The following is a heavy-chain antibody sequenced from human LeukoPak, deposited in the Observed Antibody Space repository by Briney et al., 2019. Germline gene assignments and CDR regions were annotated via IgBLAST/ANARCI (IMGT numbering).Heavy chain of an antibody. CDR2: ISSSSSYI. Sequence: PGGSLRLSCAASGFTFSSYSMNWVRQAPGKGLEWVSSISSSSSYIYYADSVKGRFTISRDNAKNSLYLQMNSLRAEDTAVYYCARHQGYCSSTSCYAGYFDYWGQGTLVTVSS. CDR3: ARHQGYCSSTSCYAGYFDY. J-gene: IGHJ4*02. D-gene: IGHD2-2*01. V-gene: IGHV3-21*01. CDR1: GFTFSSYS.